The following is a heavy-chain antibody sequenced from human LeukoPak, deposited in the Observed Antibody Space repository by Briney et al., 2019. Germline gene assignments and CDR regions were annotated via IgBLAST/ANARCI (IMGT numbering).Heavy chain of an antibody. V-gene: IGHV1-46*01. CDR2: INPSGGST. CDR3: ARMAWGGYSYADYYYMDV. CDR1: GYTFTSYY. Sequence: ASVKVSCKASGYTFTSYYMHWVRLAPGQGLEWMGIINPSGGSTSYAQKFQGRVTMTGDMSTSTVYMELSGLRSEDTAVYYCARMAWGGYSYADYYYMDVWGKGTTVTVSS. D-gene: IGHD5-18*01. J-gene: IGHJ6*03.